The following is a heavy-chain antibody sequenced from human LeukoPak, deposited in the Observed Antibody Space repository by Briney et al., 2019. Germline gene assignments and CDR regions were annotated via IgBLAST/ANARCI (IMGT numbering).Heavy chain of an antibody. J-gene: IGHJ4*02. CDR3: TANFDY. Sequence: GGSLRLSCAASGFTFSSYSMNWVRQAPGKGLEWVSAITGSGGRTYYADSVKGRFTISRDNAKNMLYLHMNSLRAEDTAVYYCTANFDYWGQGTRVTVSS. CDR1: GFTFSSYS. CDR2: ITGSGGRT. V-gene: IGHV3-23*01.